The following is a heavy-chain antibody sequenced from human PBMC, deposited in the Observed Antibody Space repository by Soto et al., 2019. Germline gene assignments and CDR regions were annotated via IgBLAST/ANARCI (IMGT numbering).Heavy chain of an antibody. CDR1: GITFTNAW. CDR3: TTDGGVSASPVFWA. D-gene: IGHD3-3*01. J-gene: IGHJ5*02. V-gene: IGHV3-15*01. Sequence: PGGSFRLSCAASGITFTNAWMGWVRQAPGRGLEGIARLKSRRDGGKSDSAAPLKGRFSTAKDEPKSSLYLQTSSLITDDAAVYHGTTDGGVSASPVFWASGQGTLVTVSS. CDR2: LKSRRDGGKS.